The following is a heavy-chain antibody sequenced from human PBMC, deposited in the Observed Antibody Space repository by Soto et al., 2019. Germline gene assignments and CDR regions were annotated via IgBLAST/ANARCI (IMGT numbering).Heavy chain of an antibody. CDR2: IILLLDTT. V-gene: IGHV1-69*08. Sequence: AVKVSCKTSGGTFSNDIITWVRQAPGQGLEWMGRIILLLDTTNYAQKFQGRVTITADKSTGTAYMELNSLRSEDTAVYYCVRDSPIGSTFSGYAGIDYWGQGTLVTVSS. D-gene: IGHD5-12*01. J-gene: IGHJ4*02. CDR1: GGTFSNDI. CDR3: VRDSPIGSTFSGYAGIDY.